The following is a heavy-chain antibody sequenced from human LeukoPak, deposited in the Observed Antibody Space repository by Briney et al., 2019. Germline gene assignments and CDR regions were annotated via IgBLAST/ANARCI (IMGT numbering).Heavy chain of an antibody. Sequence: QTGGSLRLSCAASGFTFSSYGTSWVRQAPGKGLEWVSGISGSGGSTYYADSVKGRFTISRDNSKNTLYLQMNSLRAEDTAVYYCAKDGTGDYYFDYWGQGTLVTVSS. V-gene: IGHV3-23*01. CDR1: GFTFSSYG. J-gene: IGHJ4*02. D-gene: IGHD3-16*01. CDR3: AKDGTGDYYFDY. CDR2: ISGSGGST.